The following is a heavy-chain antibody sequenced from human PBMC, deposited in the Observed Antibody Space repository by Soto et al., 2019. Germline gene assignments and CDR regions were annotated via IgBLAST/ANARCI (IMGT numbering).Heavy chain of an antibody. V-gene: IGHV4-59*01. CDR1: GASINNYY. CDR2: IHYSGTT. CDR3: SGDTYGMDV. Sequence: SETLSLTCTVSGASINNYYCNWVRQPPGKGLEWIGSIHYSGTTHYNPSLERRVTISADSAKNQFSLKLNSVTAADTAVYYCSGDTYGMDVWGQGITVTVSS. J-gene: IGHJ6*02.